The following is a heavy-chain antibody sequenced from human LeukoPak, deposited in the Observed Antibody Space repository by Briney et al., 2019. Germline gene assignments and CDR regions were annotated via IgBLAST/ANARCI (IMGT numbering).Heavy chain of an antibody. CDR2: INPDRGGT. Sequence: ASVKVSCKASGYTFTGYYIHWVRQAPGQGLECMGWINPDRGGTKYAQTFQGRVTMTRDTSISTAYMAQIRMPSADTAVYYGAGVDTRLWELHPSWGHGTLGTVSS. CDR1: GYTFTGYY. D-gene: IGHD1-26*01. CDR3: AGVDTRLWELHPS. J-gene: IGHJ5*01. V-gene: IGHV1-2*02.